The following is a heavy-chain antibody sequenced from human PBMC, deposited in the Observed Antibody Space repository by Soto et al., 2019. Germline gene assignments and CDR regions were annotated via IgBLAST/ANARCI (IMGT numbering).Heavy chain of an antibody. D-gene: IGHD6-19*01. J-gene: IGHJ6*02. V-gene: IGHV1-2*04. Sequence: GASVEVCWEACGDRFACCYRRWVRQAPGQGLEWMGWINPNSGGTNYAQKFQGWVTMTRDTSISTAYMELSRLRSDDTAVYYCARGKRQQLVGAYSSGWSTTNYGMDVWGQGTTVTVSS. CDR2: INPNSGGT. CDR3: ARGKRQQLVGAYSSGWSTTNYGMDV. CDR1: GDRFACCY.